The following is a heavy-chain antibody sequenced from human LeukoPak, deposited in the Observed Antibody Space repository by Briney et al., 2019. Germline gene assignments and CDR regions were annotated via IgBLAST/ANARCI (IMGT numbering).Heavy chain of an antibody. J-gene: IGHJ4*02. D-gene: IGHD4-17*01. CDR1: GGTFSSYA. CDR2: IIPILGIA. CDR3: ARVGRLQYGDYVAFDY. Sequence: EASVKVSCKASGGTFSSYAISWVRQAPGQGLEWMGRIIPILGIANYAQKFQGRVTITADKSTSTAYMELSSLRSEDTAVYYCARVGRLQYGDYVAFDYWGQGTLVTVSS. V-gene: IGHV1-69*04.